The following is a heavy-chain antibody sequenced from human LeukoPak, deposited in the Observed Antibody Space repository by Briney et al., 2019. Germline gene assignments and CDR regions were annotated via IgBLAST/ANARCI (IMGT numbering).Heavy chain of an antibody. CDR3: ARDGDSPINSGSYYNWFDP. CDR1: GGTFRSYA. Sequence: SVKVSCQASGGTFRSYAISWVRQAPGQGLEWMGRIIPIFGIANYAQKFQGRVTITADKSTSTAYMELSSLRSEDTAVYYCARDGDSPINSGSYYNWFDPWGQGTLVTVSS. D-gene: IGHD3-10*01. V-gene: IGHV1-69*04. CDR2: IIPIFGIA. J-gene: IGHJ5*02.